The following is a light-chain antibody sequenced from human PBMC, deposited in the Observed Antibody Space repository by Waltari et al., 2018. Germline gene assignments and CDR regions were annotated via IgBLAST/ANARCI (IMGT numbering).Light chain of an antibody. V-gene: IGKV3-15*01. Sequence: EIVLTQSPATLSVSPGERATLSCRASQSVSSNLAWYQQKPGQAPRLLIYGASTRATGVPARFSGSGSGTEFTLAISSLQSEDFAVYYCHQYNDGPPFNFGQGTKLEIK. J-gene: IGKJ2*01. CDR3: HQYNDGPPFN. CDR1: QSVSSN. CDR2: GAS.